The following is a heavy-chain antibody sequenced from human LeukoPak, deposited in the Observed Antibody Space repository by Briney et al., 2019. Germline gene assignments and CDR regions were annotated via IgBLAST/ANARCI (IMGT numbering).Heavy chain of an antibody. V-gene: IGHV3-23*01. CDR1: GFTFSSYA. CDR3: GRAYLAGVRD. D-gene: IGHD3-10*01. J-gene: IGHJ4*02. Sequence: GGSLRLSCAASGFTFSSYAMSWVRQAPGKGLEWVSAISGSGGSTYYADSVKGRFTISRDNAKNSLYLQMNSLTADDTGVYYCGRAYLAGVRDWGQGTLVTVSS. CDR2: ISGSGGST.